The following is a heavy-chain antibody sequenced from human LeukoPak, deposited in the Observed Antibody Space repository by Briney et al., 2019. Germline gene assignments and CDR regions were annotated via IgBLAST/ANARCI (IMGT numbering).Heavy chain of an antibody. D-gene: IGHD2-15*01. V-gene: IGHV4-61*01. CDR1: GGSVNSVSYY. J-gene: IGHJ3*02. Sequence: SETLSLTCTVSGGSVNSVSYYWSWIRQPPGKGLEWIGYVYYSGTTNCNPSLKSRVTISLDTSKNQFSLKLTSVTAADTAVYYCAREPLVLDAFDIWGQGTMVTVSS. CDR2: VYYSGTT. CDR3: AREPLVLDAFDI.